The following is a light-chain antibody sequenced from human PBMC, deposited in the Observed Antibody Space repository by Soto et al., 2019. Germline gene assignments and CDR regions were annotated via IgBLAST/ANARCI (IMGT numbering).Light chain of an antibody. V-gene: IGLV1-44*01. CDR2: SNN. J-gene: IGLJ3*02. CDR1: SSNIGSNT. Sequence: QSVLTQPPSASGTPGQRGTISCSGRSSNIGSNTVNWYQQLPGTAPKLLSYSNNHRPSGVPDRFSGSKSGTSASLAISGLQSEDEADYYCAAWDDSLNGWVFGGGTKLTVL. CDR3: AAWDDSLNGWV.